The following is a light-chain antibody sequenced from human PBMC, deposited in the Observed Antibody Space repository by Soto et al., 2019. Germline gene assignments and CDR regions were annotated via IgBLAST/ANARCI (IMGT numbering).Light chain of an antibody. J-gene: IGLJ2*01. Sequence: QSVLTQPPSVSGAPGQRVTISCTGSSSNIGADFDVHWYRQLPGTAPKLLIYGNINRPSGVPDRFSGSTSGTSASLTITGLQAEDEADYYCQSYDTSLNVYVVFGGGTKLPS. CDR2: GNI. V-gene: IGLV1-40*01. CDR1: SSNIGADFD. CDR3: QSYDTSLNVYVV.